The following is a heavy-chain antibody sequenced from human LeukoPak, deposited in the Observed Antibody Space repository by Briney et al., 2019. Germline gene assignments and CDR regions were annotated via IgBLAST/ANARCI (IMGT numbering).Heavy chain of an antibody. Sequence: PSETLSLTCTVSGGSISSYYWSWIRQPPGKGLEWIGYIYYSGSTNYNPSLKSRVIISVDTSKNQFSLKLSSVTAADTAVYYCARGFYGSGSYSPPYYYMDVWGKGTTVTISS. CDR1: GGSISSYY. CDR2: IYYSGST. J-gene: IGHJ6*03. CDR3: ARGFYGSGSYSPPYYYMDV. V-gene: IGHV4-59*01. D-gene: IGHD3-10*01.